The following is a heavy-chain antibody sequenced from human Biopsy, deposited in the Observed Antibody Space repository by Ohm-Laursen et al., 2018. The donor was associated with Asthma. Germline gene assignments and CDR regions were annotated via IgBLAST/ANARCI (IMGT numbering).Heavy chain of an antibody. V-gene: IGHV3-30-3*01. CDR1: QFTYE. CDR3: AREGVAGTHIED. Sequence: RSLRLSCAASQFTYEMHWVRQAPGKGLEWVAVISYDGSSIYYADSVKGRFTISRDNSKNTLSLQMNSLTAEDTAVYYCAREGVAGTHIEDWGQGTLVTVSS. J-gene: IGHJ4*02. CDR2: ISYDGSSI. D-gene: IGHD6-19*01.